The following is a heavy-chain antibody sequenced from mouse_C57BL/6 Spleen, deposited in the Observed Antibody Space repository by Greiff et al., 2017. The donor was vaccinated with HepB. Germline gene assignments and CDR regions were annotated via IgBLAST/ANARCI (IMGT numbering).Heavy chain of an antibody. J-gene: IGHJ3*01. CDR2: IDPNSGGT. CDR1: GYTFTSYW. CDR3: ATSTTLPFAY. Sequence: QVQLQQPGAELVKPGASVKLSCKASGYTFTSYWMHWVKQRPGRGLEWIGRIDPNSGGTKYNEKFKSKATLTVDKPSSTAYMQLSSRTSEDSAVYYCATSTTLPFAYWGQGTLVTVSA. V-gene: IGHV1-72*01. D-gene: IGHD1-1*01.